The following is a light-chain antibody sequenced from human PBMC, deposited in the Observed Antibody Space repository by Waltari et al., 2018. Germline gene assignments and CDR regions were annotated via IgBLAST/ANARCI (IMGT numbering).Light chain of an antibody. Sequence: QSALTQPASVSGSPGQSLTISCTGTTSDVGSYKSVSWYQQQPGKAPKLLIYAVSKRPSGVSDRFSGSKSGDMASLTISGLKPEDEAEYFCSSYAGSSKGVFGGGTKVTV. CDR3: SSYAGSSKGV. J-gene: IGLJ2*01. CDR1: TSDVGSYKS. CDR2: AVS. V-gene: IGLV2-23*02.